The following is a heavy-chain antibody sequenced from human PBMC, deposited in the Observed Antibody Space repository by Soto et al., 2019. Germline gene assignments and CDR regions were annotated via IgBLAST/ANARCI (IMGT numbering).Heavy chain of an antibody. D-gene: IGHD2-15*01. CDR3: AREEGVVARAFDY. CDR2: IWHDGSNK. J-gene: IGHJ4*02. Sequence: QVQLVESGGGVVQPGRSLRLSCAASGFMFSSYGVHWVRQAPGKGLEWVAIIWHDGSNKYYADSVKGRFTISRDNSKNTLYLQMNSLRAEDTAVYYCAREEGVVARAFDYWGQGTLVTVSS. V-gene: IGHV3-33*01. CDR1: GFMFSSYG.